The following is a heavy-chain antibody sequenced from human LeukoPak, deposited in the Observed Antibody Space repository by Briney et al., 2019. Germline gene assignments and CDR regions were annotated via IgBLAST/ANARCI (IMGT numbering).Heavy chain of an antibody. J-gene: IGHJ4*02. D-gene: IGHD3-3*01. CDR2: INPNSGGT. Sequence: VASVKVSCKASGYNFNAYYMHWVRQAPGQGLEWMGWINPNSGGTNYAQKFQGRVTLTRDTSINTVYMEVNRLTSDDTVVYYCARGEWLVLGDYWGQGTPVTVSS. V-gene: IGHV1-2*02. CDR1: GYNFNAYY. CDR3: ARGEWLVLGDY.